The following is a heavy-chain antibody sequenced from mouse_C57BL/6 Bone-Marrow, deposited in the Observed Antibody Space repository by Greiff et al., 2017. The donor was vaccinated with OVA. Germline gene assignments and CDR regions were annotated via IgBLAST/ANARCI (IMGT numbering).Heavy chain of an antibody. J-gene: IGHJ2*01. CDR2: IYPRSGNT. Sequence: QVQLKESGAELARPGASVKLSCKASGYTFTSYGISWVKQRTGQGLEWIGEIYPRSGNTYYNEKFKGKATLTADKSSSTAYMELRSLTSDDSAVYFCARLYDYDGPYYFDYWGQGTTLTVSS. CDR3: ARLYDYDGPYYFDY. V-gene: IGHV1-81*01. D-gene: IGHD2-4*01. CDR1: GYTFTSYG.